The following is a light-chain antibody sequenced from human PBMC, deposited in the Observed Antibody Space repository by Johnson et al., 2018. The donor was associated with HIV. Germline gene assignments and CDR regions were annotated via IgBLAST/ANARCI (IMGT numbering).Light chain of an antibody. CDR2: ENN. J-gene: IGLJ1*01. CDR1: SSNIGNNY. CDR3: GTWDSSLGIYG. V-gene: IGLV1-51*02. Sequence: QSVLTQPPSVSAAPGQKVTISCSGSSSNIGNNYVSWYQQFPGTAPKLLIYENNKRPSGIPDRFSGSKSGTSATLGITGLQTGDEADYYCGTWDSSLGIYGFGIGTKVTGL.